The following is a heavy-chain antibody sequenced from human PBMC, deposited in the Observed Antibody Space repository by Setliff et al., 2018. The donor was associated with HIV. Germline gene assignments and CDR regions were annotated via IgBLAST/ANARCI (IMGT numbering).Heavy chain of an antibody. V-gene: IGHV4-31*03. J-gene: IGHJ4*02. CDR3: AREPDKIAAADS. CDR2: IYYSGST. CDR1: GDSIGFSGYF. D-gene: IGHD6-13*01. Sequence: PSETLSLTCTVSGDSIGFSGYFWSWIRQHPGKGLEWIGYIYYSGSTFYNPSPKSRTAISIDTSKNQFFLKLKSVTVADTAVYYCAREPDKIAAADSWGQGTLVTVSS.